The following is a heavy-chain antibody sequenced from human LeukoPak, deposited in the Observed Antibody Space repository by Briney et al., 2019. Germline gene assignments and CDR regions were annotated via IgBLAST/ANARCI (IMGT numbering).Heavy chain of an antibody. J-gene: IGHJ3*02. CDR1: GFTFDDYA. CDR2: ISWNSGRI. Sequence: GGSLRLSCAASGFTFDDYAMHWVRQAPGKGLEWVSGISWNSGRINYADSVKGRFTISRDNAKNSLYLQMNSLRAEDTAVYYCAKVSSPDIVLMVYDPNPDAFDIWGQGTMVTVSS. V-gene: IGHV3-9*01. D-gene: IGHD2-8*01. CDR3: AKVSSPDIVLMVYDPNPDAFDI.